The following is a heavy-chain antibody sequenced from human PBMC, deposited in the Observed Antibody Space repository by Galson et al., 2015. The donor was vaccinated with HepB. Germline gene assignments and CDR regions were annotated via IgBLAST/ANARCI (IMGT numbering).Heavy chain of an antibody. CDR1: GFTFSTYG. D-gene: IGHD2-21*02. Sequence: SLRLSCAASGFTFSTYGMHWVRQAPGKGLEWVAVISYDGSNKYYADSVKGRFSISRDNSKNTLYLQMNSLRAEDTAVYYCAKDSRGRGDPPFDYWGQGTLVTVSS. J-gene: IGHJ4*02. CDR3: AKDSRGRGDPPFDY. CDR2: ISYDGSNK. V-gene: IGHV3-30*18.